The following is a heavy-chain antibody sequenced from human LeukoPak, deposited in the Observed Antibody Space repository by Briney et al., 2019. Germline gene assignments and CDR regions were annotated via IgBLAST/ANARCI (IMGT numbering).Heavy chain of an antibody. J-gene: IGHJ4*02. D-gene: IGHD6-19*01. V-gene: IGHV3-9*01. CDR2: ISWNSGSI. Sequence: GRSLRLSCAASGFTFDDYAMHWVRQAPGKGLEWVSGISWNSGSIGYADSVKGRFTISRDNAKNSLYLQMNSLRAEDTALYYCAKIAVAGTDYWGQGTLVTVSS. CDR3: AKIAVAGTDY. CDR1: GFTFDDYA.